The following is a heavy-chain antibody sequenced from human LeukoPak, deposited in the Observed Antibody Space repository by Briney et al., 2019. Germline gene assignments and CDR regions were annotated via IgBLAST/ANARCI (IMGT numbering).Heavy chain of an antibody. J-gene: IGHJ4*02. V-gene: IGHV4-59*08. Sequence: PSETPSLTCTISGDSINGHYWSWIWQPPGKRLEWIGDIHYKGSTNYNLSLKSRVTISVDTSKNHLSLNLTSVLAADTAIYYCARRDTGWNYCDYWGQGILVTVSS. CDR2: IHYKGST. CDR3: ARRDTGWNYCDY. CDR1: GDSINGHY. D-gene: IGHD6-19*01.